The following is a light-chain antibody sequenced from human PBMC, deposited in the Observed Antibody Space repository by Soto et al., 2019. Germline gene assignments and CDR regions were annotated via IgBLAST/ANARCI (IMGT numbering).Light chain of an antibody. CDR1: SSDVGAYNY. J-gene: IGLJ3*02. CDR2: EVS. Sequence: QSVLTQPASVSGSPGQSITISCTGTSSDVGAYNYVSWYQQHPGKAPKLMICEVSNRPSGVSNRFSGSKSGNTASLTISGLQAEDEADYYCSSYISSSTVWLFGGGTKLTVL. V-gene: IGLV2-14*01. CDR3: SSYISSSTVWL.